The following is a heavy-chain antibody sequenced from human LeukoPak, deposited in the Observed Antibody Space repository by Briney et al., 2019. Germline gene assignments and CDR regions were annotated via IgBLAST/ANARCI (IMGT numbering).Heavy chain of an antibody. V-gene: IGHV1-18*01. D-gene: IGHD6-13*01. CDR2: ISAYNGNT. CDR1: GYTFTSYG. J-gene: IGHJ4*02. CDR3: ARVGAAAGDSY. Sequence: ASVKVSCKASGYTFTSYGISWVRQAPGQGLEWMGWISAYNGNTNYAQKLQGRVTMTTDTSTSTAYMGLSSLRSEDTAVYYCARVGAAAGDSYWRQGTLVTVSS.